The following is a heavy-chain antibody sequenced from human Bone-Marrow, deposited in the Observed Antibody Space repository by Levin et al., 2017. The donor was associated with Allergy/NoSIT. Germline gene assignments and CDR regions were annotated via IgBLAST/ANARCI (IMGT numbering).Heavy chain of an antibody. V-gene: IGHV3-48*03. J-gene: IGHJ4*02. D-gene: IGHD6-19*01. Sequence: GGSLRLSCAASGFTFSNYEMNWVRQAPGKGVEWVSYISSSGNTIYYADSVKGRFTISRVNAKNSLYLQMSSLRAEDTAVYYCARDGDSSGWFYFDYWGQGTLVTVSS. CDR1: GFTFSNYE. CDR3: ARDGDSSGWFYFDY. CDR2: ISSSGNTI.